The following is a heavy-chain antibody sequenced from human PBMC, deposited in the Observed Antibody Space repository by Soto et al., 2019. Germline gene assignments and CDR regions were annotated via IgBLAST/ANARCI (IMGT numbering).Heavy chain of an antibody. CDR1: GFTFSSYA. CDR3: AKGEITMVRGAPWHPIDY. Sequence: PGGSLRLSCAASGFTFSSYAMSWVRQAPGKGLEWVSAISGSGGSTYYADSVKGRFTISRDNSKNTLYLQMNSLRAEDTAVYYCAKGEITMVRGAPWHPIDYWGQGTLVTVSS. J-gene: IGHJ4*02. D-gene: IGHD3-10*01. V-gene: IGHV3-23*01. CDR2: ISGSGGST.